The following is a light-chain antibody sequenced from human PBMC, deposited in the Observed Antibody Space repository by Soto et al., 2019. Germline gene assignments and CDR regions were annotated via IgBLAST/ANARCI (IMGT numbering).Light chain of an antibody. J-gene: IGKJ3*01. CDR1: QSVSSTS. CDR2: DAS. CDR3: QRYGRSPDLLT. Sequence: EIVLTQSPATLSLSPGERATLSCGASQSVSSTSLAWYQHKPVQAPRLLIYDASNRATGIPDRFSGRGSGTDFTLTISRLEPEDFAVYYCQRYGRSPDLLTFVPGTKVDFK. V-gene: IGKV3D-20*01.